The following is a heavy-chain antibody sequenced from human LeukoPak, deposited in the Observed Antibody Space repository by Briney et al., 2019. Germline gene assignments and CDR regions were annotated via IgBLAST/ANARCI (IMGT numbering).Heavy chain of an antibody. Sequence: ASVKVSCKASGYTFTGYYMHWVRQAPGQGLEWTGWINPNSGGTNYAQKFQGRVTMTRDTSISTAYMELSRLRSDDTAVYYCARVLPWLVRNWFDPWGQGTLVTVSS. D-gene: IGHD6-19*01. CDR2: INPNSGGT. CDR1: GYTFTGYY. CDR3: ARVLPWLVRNWFDP. V-gene: IGHV1-2*02. J-gene: IGHJ5*02.